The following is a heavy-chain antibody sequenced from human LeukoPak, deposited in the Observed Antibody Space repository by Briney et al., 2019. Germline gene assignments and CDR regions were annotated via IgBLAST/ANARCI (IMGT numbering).Heavy chain of an antibody. J-gene: IGHJ4*02. D-gene: IGHD5-12*01. Sequence: GGSLRLSCAASGFTFSSYSMNWVRQAPGKGLEWVSSISSSSSYIYYADSVKGRFTISRDNAKNSLYLQMNSLRAEDTALYYCAKAKYSGYDSAFDYWGQGTLVTVSS. CDR1: GFTFSSYS. CDR3: AKAKYSGYDSAFDY. V-gene: IGHV3-21*04. CDR2: ISSSSSYI.